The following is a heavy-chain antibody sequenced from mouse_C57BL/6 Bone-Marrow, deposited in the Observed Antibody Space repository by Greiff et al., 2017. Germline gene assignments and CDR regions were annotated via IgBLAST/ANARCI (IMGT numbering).Heavy chain of an antibody. CDR3: ARGGNYGEYYFDY. CDR2: FHPYNDDT. Sequence: VKLQQSGAELVKPGASVKMSCKASGYTFTTYPLEWMKQNHGKSLEWIGNFHPYNDDTKYNEKFKGKATLTVEKSSSTVYLELSRLTSDDSAVYYCARGGNYGEYYFDYWGQGTTLTVSS. CDR1: GYTFTTYP. J-gene: IGHJ2*01. D-gene: IGHD2-1*01. V-gene: IGHV1-47*01.